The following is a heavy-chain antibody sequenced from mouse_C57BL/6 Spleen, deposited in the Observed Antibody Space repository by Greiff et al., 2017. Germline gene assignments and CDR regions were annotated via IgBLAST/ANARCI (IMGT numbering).Heavy chain of an antibody. V-gene: IGHV1-69*01. D-gene: IGHD1-1*01. CDR1: GYTFTSYW. Sequence: QVQLKQPGAELVMPGASVKLSCKASGYTFTSYWMHWVKQRPGQGLEWIGEIDPSDSYTNYNQKFKGKSTLTVDKSSSTAYMQLSSLTSEDSAVYFCARYHYAMDYWGQGTSVTVSS. CDR2: IDPSDSYT. CDR3: ARYHYAMDY. J-gene: IGHJ4*01.